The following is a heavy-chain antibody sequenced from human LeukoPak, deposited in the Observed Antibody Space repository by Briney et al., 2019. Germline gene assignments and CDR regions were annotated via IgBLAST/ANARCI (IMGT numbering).Heavy chain of an antibody. CDR1: GGSITTHNFY. CDR3: ARLSDDGGLFDF. D-gene: IGHD3-16*01. V-gene: IGHV4-39*01. CDR2: ISDDGSP. Sequence: SETLSLTCTVSGGSITTHNFYWGWVRQPPGKGLTWIGGISDDGSPFYNPSLQSRLTISIDTSKNQFSLRLTSVTAADTALYYCARLSDDGGLFDFWGQGTLVTVSS. J-gene: IGHJ4*02.